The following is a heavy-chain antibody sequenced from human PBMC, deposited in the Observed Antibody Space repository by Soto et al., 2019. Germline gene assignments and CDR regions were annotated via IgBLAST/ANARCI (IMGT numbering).Heavy chain of an antibody. CDR2: ISAYNGNT. J-gene: IGHJ5*02. V-gene: IGHV1-18*01. D-gene: IGHD6-13*01. CDR1: GYSFTSYG. Sequence: ASVKVSCKASGYSFTSYGISWVRQAPGQGLEWMGWISAYNGNTNYAQKLQGRVTMTTDTSTSTAYMELGSLRSDDTAVYSCARDGGEGIAAAGSWFDPWGQGTLVTVSS. CDR3: ARDGGEGIAAAGSWFDP.